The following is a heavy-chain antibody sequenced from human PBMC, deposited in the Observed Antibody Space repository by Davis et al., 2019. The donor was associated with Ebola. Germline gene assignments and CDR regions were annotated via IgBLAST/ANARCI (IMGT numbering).Heavy chain of an antibody. CDR3: AKDSGGSGTVRFDP. Sequence: PGGSLRLSCAASGFTFSSYAMSWVRQAPGKGLEWVSAISGSGGSTYYADSVKGRFTISRDNSKSTLYLQMKSLRAEDTAVYYCAKDSGGSGTVRFDPWGQGTLVTVSS. CDR1: GFTFSSYA. J-gene: IGHJ5*02. V-gene: IGHV3-23*01. D-gene: IGHD3-10*01. CDR2: ISGSGGST.